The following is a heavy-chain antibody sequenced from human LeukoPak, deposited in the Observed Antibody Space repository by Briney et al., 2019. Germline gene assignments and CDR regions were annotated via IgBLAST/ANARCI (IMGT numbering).Heavy chain of an antibody. CDR2: ISGSGGST. J-gene: IGHJ4*02. V-gene: IGHV3-23*01. CDR1: GFTFSSYA. D-gene: IGHD2-8*01. Sequence: GGSLRLSCAASGFTFSSYAMSWVCQAPGKGLEWVSAISGSGGSTYYADSVKGRFTISRDNSKNTLYLQMNSLRAEDTAVYYCAKVHCTNGVCYNYFDYWGQGTLVTVSS. CDR3: AKVHCTNGVCYNYFDY.